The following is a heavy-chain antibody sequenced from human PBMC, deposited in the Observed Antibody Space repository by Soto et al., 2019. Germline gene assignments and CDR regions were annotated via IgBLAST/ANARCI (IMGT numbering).Heavy chain of an antibody. V-gene: IGHV1-69*02. CDR2: IIPILGIA. CDR1: GGTFSSYT. J-gene: IGHJ4*02. CDR3: ARTDLPDNYYDSSGYYPSLDY. D-gene: IGHD3-22*01. Sequence: GASVKVSCKASGGTFSSYTISWVRQAPGQGLERMGRIIPILGIANYAQKFQGRVTITADKSTSTAYMELSSLRSEDTAVYYCARTDLPDNYYDSSGYYPSLDYWGQGTLVTVSS.